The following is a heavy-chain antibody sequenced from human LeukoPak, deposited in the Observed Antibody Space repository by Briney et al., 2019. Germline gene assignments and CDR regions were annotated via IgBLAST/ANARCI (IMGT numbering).Heavy chain of an antibody. V-gene: IGHV3-13*01. J-gene: IGHJ4*02. CDR1: GFTFSSYD. D-gene: IGHD1-14*01. CDR2: IGTAGDT. Sequence: QAGGSLRLSCAASGFTFSSYDMHWVRQATGKGLEWVSAIGTAGDTYYPGSVKGRFTISRDNAKNSLYLQMNSLRAEDTALYYCARKRDRVGYFDYWGQGTLVTVSS. CDR3: ARKRDRVGYFDY.